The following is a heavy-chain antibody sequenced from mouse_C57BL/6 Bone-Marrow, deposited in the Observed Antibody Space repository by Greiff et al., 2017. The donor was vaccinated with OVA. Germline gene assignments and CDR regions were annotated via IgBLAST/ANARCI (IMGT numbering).Heavy chain of an antibody. V-gene: IGHV1-54*01. J-gene: IGHJ4*01. Sequence: VQLQQSGAELVRPGTSVKVSCKASGYAFTNYLIEWVKQRPGQGLEWIGVINPGSGGTNYNQKFKGKATLTVDKSSSTAYMQLSSLTSEDSAVYYCAIRLFYAMDYWGQGTSVTVSS. CDR3: AIRLFYAMDY. CDR1: GYAFTNYL. CDR2: INPGSGGT. D-gene: IGHD1-2*01.